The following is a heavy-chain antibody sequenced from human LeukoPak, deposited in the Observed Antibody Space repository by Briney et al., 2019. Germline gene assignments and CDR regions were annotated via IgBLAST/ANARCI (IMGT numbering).Heavy chain of an antibody. J-gene: IGHJ5*02. V-gene: IGHV1-46*01. CDR3: ARDPLTGSIAARLWEVDWFDP. Sequence: GASVKVSCKASGYTFTSYYMHWVRQAPGQGLEWMGMINPGGSSTTYAQKFQGRVTMTTDTSTSTAYMELRSLRSDDTAVYYCARDPLTGSIAARLWEVDWFDPWGQGTLVTVSS. CDR2: INPGGSST. D-gene: IGHD6-6*01. CDR1: GYTFTSYY.